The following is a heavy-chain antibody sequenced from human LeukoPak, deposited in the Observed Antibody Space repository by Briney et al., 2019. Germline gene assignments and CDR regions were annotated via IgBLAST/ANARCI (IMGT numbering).Heavy chain of an antibody. D-gene: IGHD3-10*01. CDR2: TIPFFGTA. V-gene: IGHV1-69*13. CDR1: GGTFSSYA. CDR3: ARAPYAWTYTLGSYKPFDY. J-gene: IGHJ4*02. Sequence: ASVKVSCKASGGTFSSYAISWVRQAPGQGLEWMGGTIPFFGTANYAQKFQGRVTITADESTSTAYMELSSLRSEDTAVYYCARAPYAWTYTLGSYKPFDYWGQGTLVTVSS.